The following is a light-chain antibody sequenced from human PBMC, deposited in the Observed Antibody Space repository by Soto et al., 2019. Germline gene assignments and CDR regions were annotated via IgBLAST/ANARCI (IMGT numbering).Light chain of an antibody. V-gene: IGLV2-23*01. CDR3: CSYAGSSPYV. CDR1: SSDVGSYNL. J-gene: IGLJ1*01. CDR2: EGS. Sequence: QSALTQPASVSGSPGQSITISCTGTSSDVGSYNLVSWYQQHPGKAPKLMIYEGSKRPSGDSNRFSGSKSGNTASLTISGLQAEDEADYYCCSYAGSSPYVFGTGTKLTVL.